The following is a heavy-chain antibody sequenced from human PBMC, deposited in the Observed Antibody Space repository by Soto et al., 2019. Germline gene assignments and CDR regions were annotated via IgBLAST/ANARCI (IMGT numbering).Heavy chain of an antibody. CDR1: GFTFSSYG. CDR2: ISYDGSNK. J-gene: IGHJ4*02. CDR3: AKEEKSVYYYGSGSYYGFDY. D-gene: IGHD3-10*01. V-gene: IGHV3-30*18. Sequence: QVQLVESGGGVVQPGRSRRLSCAASGFTFSSYGMHWVRQAPGKGLEGGAVISYDGSNKYYADSVKGRFTISRDKSKNTLYLQMNSLRAEDTAVYYCAKEEKSVYYYGSGSYYGFDYWGQGTLVTVSS.